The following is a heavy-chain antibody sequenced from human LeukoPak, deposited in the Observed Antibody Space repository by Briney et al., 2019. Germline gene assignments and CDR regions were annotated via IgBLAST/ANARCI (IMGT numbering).Heavy chain of an antibody. J-gene: IGHJ5*02. V-gene: IGHV4-30-4*01. CDR3: ARVRDIVVVPAAIRGAWFDP. Sequence: SETLSLTCTVSGGSISSGDYYWGWIRQPPGTGLEWIGYIYYSGSTYYNPSLKSRVTISVDTSKNQFSLKLSSVTAADAAVYYCARVRDIVVVPAAIRGAWFDPWGQGTLVTVSS. D-gene: IGHD2-2*01. CDR1: GGSISSGDYY. CDR2: IYYSGST.